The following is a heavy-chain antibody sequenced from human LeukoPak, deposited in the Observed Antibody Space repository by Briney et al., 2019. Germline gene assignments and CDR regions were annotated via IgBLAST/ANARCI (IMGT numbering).Heavy chain of an antibody. CDR1: GGSFSGYY. V-gene: IGHV4-34*01. J-gene: IGHJ3*02. CDR3: ARISSGYWGAFDI. CDR2: INHSGST. Sequence: SETLSLTCAVHGGSFSGYYWSWIRQPPGKGLEWIGEINHSGSTNYNPSLKSRVTISVDTSKNQFSLKLSSVTAADTAVYYCARISSGYWGAFDIWGQGTMVTVSS. D-gene: IGHD3-22*01.